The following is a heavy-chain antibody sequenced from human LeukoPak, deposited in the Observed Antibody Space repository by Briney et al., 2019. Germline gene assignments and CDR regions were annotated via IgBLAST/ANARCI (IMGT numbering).Heavy chain of an antibody. D-gene: IGHD5-24*01. CDR2: IKGDGSEK. V-gene: IGHV3-7*05. J-gene: IGHJ5*02. Sequence: PGGSLRLSCAASGFTFRNYWMIWVRQGPGQGLERLCNIKGDGSEKRYADSVRGGFTISRDNAQTSLYLKMNSLRDEATAVYYCARASDPWLQLSWGQGTLVTVSS. CDR3: ARASDPWLQLS. CDR1: GFTFRNYW.